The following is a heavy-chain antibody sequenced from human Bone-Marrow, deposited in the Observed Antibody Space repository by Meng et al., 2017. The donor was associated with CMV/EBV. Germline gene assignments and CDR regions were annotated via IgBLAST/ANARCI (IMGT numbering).Heavy chain of an antibody. CDR3: ARVRGNYVWYFDY. CDR2: ISYDGSNK. J-gene: IGHJ4*02. V-gene: IGHV3-30*04. D-gene: IGHD3-16*01. Sequence: GESLKISCAASGFTFSSYAMHWVRQAPGKGLEWVAVISYDGSNKYYADSVKGRFTISRDNSKNTLYLQMNGLRAEDTAVYYCARVRGNYVWYFDYWGQGTLVTVSS. CDR1: GFTFSSYA.